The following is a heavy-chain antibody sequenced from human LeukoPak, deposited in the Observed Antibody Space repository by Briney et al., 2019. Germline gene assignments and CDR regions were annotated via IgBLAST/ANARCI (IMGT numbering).Heavy chain of an antibody. CDR2: IASDGSST. V-gene: IGHV3-74*01. CDR1: GFTFSSYW. D-gene: IGHD4-23*01. CDR3: ARGRPHGNDY. J-gene: IGHJ4*02. Sequence: GGSLRLSCAASGFTFSSYWMNWVRQAPGKGLVWVSRIASDGSSTTYADSVKGRFSISRDNAKNTLYLQMNSLGVEDTAVYYCARGRPHGNDYWGQGTLVTVSS.